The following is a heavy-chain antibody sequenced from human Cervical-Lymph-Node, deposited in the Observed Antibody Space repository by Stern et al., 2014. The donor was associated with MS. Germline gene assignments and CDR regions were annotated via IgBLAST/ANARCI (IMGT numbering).Heavy chain of an antibody. V-gene: IGHV1-69*01. J-gene: IGHJ6*02. CDR3: ARGDTMVRGVITPDYYVMDV. D-gene: IGHD3-10*01. CDR2: IIPLFGTA. Sequence: VQLLESGAEVKKPGSSVKVSCKASGGTFSSYAISWVRQAPGQGLEWMGGIIPLFGTANYAQKFQGRVTITADESTSTAYRELSSLRSEDTAVYYCARGDTMVRGVITPDYYVMDVWGQGTTVTVSS. CDR1: GGTFSSYA.